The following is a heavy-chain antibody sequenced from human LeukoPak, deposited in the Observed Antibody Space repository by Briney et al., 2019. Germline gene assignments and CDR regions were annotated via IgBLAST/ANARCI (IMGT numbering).Heavy chain of an antibody. J-gene: IGHJ4*02. D-gene: IGHD6-13*01. V-gene: IGHV3-74*01. Sequence: GSLRLSCAASGFTFSSYWMHWVRQAPGKGLVWVSRINSDGSSTTYADSVKGRFTISRDNAKNTLYLQMNSLRAEDTALYYCAKVPSILYSSSWFFDYWGQGVLVTVSS. CDR1: GFTFSSYW. CDR3: AKVPSILYSSSWFFDY. CDR2: INSDGSST.